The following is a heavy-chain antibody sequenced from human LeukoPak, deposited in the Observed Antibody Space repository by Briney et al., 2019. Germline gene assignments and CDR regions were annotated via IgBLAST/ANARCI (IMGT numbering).Heavy chain of an antibody. CDR1: GGSISSYY. D-gene: IGHD1-26*01. V-gene: IGHV4-4*07. CDR2: IYTSGST. J-gene: IGHJ6*03. Sequence: SETLSLTCTVSGGSISSYYWSWIRQPAGKGLEWIGRIYTSGSTNYNPSLKSRVTMSVDMSKNQFSLKLSSVTAADTAVYYCARDNSGSYYYYYYMDVWGKGTTVTVSS. CDR3: ARDNSGSYYYYYYMDV.